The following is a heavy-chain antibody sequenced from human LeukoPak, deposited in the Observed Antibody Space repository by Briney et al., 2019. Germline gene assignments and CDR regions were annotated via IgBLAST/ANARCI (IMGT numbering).Heavy chain of an antibody. CDR2: LSSSSSYI. Sequence: GGSLRLSCAGFGFTLSTYSMNWVRQAPGKGLEWVASLSSSSSYIYYADSVKGRFTISRDSAKNSLYLEMNSLRAEDTAIYYCARDRLNSSWLTDYWGQGTLVTVSS. D-gene: IGHD6-13*01. V-gene: IGHV3-21*01. CDR3: ARDRLNSSWLTDY. CDR1: GFTLSTYS. J-gene: IGHJ4*02.